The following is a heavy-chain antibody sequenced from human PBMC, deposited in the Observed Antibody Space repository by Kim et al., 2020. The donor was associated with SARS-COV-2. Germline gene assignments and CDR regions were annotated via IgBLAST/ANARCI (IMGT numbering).Heavy chain of an antibody. CDR3: ARSAYYGSGPFDP. CDR2: INHSGST. Sequence: SETLSLTCAVYGGSFSGYYWSWIRQPPGKGLEWIGEINHSGSTNYNPSLKSRVTISVDTSKNQFSLKLSSVTAADTAVYYCARSAYYGSGPFDPWGQGTLVTVSS. J-gene: IGHJ5*02. V-gene: IGHV4-34*01. CDR1: GGSFSGYY. D-gene: IGHD3-10*01.